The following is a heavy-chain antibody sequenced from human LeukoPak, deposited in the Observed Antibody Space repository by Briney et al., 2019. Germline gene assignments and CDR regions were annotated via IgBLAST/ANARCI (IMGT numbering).Heavy chain of an antibody. D-gene: IGHD3-10*02. CDR2: INHSGST. Sequence: SETQSLTCAVYGGSFSGYYWSWIRQPPGKGLEWIGEINHSGSTNYNPSLKSRVTISVDTSKNQFSLKLSSVTAADTAVYYCARDWGTLFGSYNGDYYGMDVWGQGTTVTVSS. CDR3: ARDWGTLFGSYNGDYYGMDV. J-gene: IGHJ6*02. V-gene: IGHV4-34*01. CDR1: GGSFSGYY.